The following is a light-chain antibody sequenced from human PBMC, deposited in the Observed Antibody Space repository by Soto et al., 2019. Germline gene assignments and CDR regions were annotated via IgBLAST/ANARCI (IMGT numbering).Light chain of an antibody. CDR2: GAS. CDR3: QQYGSSLGT. V-gene: IGKV3-20*01. CDR1: QSVSSSY. Sequence: IGLTQSPGTLSLSPGERATLSCRARQSVSSSYLAWYQQKPGQAPRLLIYGASSRATGIPDRFSGSGSGTDFTLTISRLEPEDFAVYYCQQYGSSLGTFGQGTKLEIK. J-gene: IGKJ2*01.